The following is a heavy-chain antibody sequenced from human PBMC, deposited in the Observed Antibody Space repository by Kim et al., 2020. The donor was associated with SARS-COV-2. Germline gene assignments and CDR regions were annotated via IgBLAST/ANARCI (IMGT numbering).Heavy chain of an antibody. J-gene: IGHJ5*02. CDR1: GGSISSSSYY. CDR2: IYYSGST. CDR3: ARVPLRRVDYGCWFDP. D-gene: IGHD4-17*01. Sequence: SETLSLTCTVSGGSISSSSYYWGWIRQPPGKGLEWIGSIYYSGSTYYNPSLKSRVTISVDTSKNQFSLKLSSVTAADTAVYYCARVPLRRVDYGCWFDPWGQGTLVTVSS. V-gene: IGHV4-39*07.